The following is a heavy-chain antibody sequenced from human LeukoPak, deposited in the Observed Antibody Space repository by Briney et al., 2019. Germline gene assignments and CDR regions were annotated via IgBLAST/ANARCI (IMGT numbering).Heavy chain of an antibody. V-gene: IGHV3-30-3*01. CDR1: GFTFSSYA. Sequence: GGSLRLSCAASGFTFSSYAMHWVCQAPGKGLEWVAVISYDGSNKYYADSVKGRFTISRDNSKNTLYLQMNSLRAEDTAGSYCARDHYDSSGYSGYWGQENLVTVSS. CDR2: ISYDGSNK. D-gene: IGHD3-22*01. CDR3: ARDHYDSSGYSGY. J-gene: IGHJ4*02.